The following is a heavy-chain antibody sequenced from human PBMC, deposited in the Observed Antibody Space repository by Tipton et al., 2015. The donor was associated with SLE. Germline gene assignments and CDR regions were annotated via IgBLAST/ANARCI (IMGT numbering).Heavy chain of an antibody. J-gene: IGHJ4*02. CDR2: IYYSGST. CDR1: GGSFSGYY. V-gene: IGHV4-59*01. Sequence: GLVKPSETLSLICAVYGGSFSGYYWSWIRQPPGKGLEWIGYIYYSGSTNYNPSLKSRVTISVDTSKNQFSLKLSSVTAANTAVYYCARSPRGGGYYPYYFDYWGQGTLVTVSS. CDR3: ARSPRGGGYYPYYFDY. D-gene: IGHD3-3*01.